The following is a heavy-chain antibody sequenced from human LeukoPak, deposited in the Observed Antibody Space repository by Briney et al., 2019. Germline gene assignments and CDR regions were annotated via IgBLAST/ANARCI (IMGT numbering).Heavy chain of an antibody. CDR2: IKQDGSET. CDR1: GFTFSNYW. D-gene: IGHD3-3*01. Sequence: GGSLRLSCVASGFTFSNYWMSWVRRAPGKGLEWVANIKQDGSETYYADSVRGRFTISRDNAKKSLYLQMNSLRAEDTAVYYCARDFWGAYRVDYFDYWGQETLVTVSS. V-gene: IGHV3-7*01. J-gene: IGHJ4*02. CDR3: ARDFWGAYRVDYFDY.